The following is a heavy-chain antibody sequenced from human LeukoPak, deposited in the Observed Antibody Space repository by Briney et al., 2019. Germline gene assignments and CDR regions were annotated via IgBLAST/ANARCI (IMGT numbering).Heavy chain of an antibody. D-gene: IGHD4-17*01. J-gene: IGHJ4*02. V-gene: IGHV3-21*01. CDR3: ARDPTEGPYETYGRHYFDF. Sequence: SGGSLRLSCLASGFSFNSYTMNWVREAPGKGLEWVSTISPVSSYTWYAESVKGRFTISRDDAQNSLYLQMNSLTAEDTAVYYCARDPTEGPYETYGRHYFDFWGQGTLVTVSS. CDR2: ISPVSSYT. CDR1: GFSFNSYT.